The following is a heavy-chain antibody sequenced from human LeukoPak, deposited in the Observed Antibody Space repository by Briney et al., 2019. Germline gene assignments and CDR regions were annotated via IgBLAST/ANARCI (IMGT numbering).Heavy chain of an antibody. CDR2: IYTSGST. V-gene: IGHV4-4*07. CDR1: GGSISSYY. Sequence: SETLSLTCTVSGGSISSYYWSWIRQPAGKGLEWIGRIYTSGSTNYNPSLKSRVTMSVDTSKNQFSLKLSSVTPADTAVYYCARQRVAAAGNYMDVWGKGTTVTVSS. CDR3: ARQRVAAAGNYMDV. J-gene: IGHJ6*03. D-gene: IGHD6-13*01.